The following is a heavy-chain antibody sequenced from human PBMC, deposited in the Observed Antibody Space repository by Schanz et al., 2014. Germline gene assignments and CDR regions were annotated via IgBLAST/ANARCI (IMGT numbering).Heavy chain of an antibody. CDR2: ISGSGGST. Sequence: EVQLVESGGGVVQPGGSLRLSCAASGFTFSSYAMSWVRQAPGKGLEWVSVISGSGGSTYYADSVEGRFTISRDNSRNTLYLQMNSLRTEDTAVYYCARDRGYCSGGSCLTFDYWGQGTLVTVSS. D-gene: IGHD2-15*01. J-gene: IGHJ4*02. CDR1: GFTFSSYA. V-gene: IGHV3-23*04. CDR3: ARDRGYCSGGSCLTFDY.